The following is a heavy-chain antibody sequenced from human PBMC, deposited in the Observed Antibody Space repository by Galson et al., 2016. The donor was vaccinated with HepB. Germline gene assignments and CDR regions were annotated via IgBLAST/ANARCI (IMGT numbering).Heavy chain of an antibody. Sequence: SLRLSCAASGFTFSSYAMNWVRQAPGKGLQWVSGISGVGVSTHYADSVKGRFTISRDNSKNTLYLQMNSLRAEDTAVYYCAKGRYCGGDCYSSDYWGQGTLVTVSS. J-gene: IGHJ4*02. CDR1: GFTFSSYA. CDR2: ISGVGVST. CDR3: AKGRYCGGDCYSSDY. D-gene: IGHD2-21*02. V-gene: IGHV3-23*01.